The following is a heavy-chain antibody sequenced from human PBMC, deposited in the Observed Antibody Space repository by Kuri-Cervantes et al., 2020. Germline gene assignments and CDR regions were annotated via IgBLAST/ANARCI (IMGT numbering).Heavy chain of an antibody. CDR2: INPNSGGT. D-gene: IGHD3-9*01. V-gene: IGHV1-2*02. Sequence: ASVKVSCKASGYTFTGYYMHWVRQAPGQGLEWMGWINPNSGGTNYAQKFQGRVTMTRDTSISTAYMELSRLRSDDTAVYYCARDRTPTIITSGLWYFDLWGRGTLVTVSS. J-gene: IGHJ2*01. CDR1: GYTFTGYY. CDR3: ARDRTPTIITSGLWYFDL.